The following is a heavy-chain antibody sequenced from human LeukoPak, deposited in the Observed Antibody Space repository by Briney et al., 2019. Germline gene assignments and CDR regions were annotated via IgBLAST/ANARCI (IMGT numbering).Heavy chain of an antibody. V-gene: IGHV1-69*06. D-gene: IGHD5-18*01. J-gene: IGHJ6*04. CDR3: ARDRGSYGLGRMDV. CDR1: GDTFSSYA. Sequence: GSSVKVSCKASGDTFSSYAISRVRQAPGQGLEWMGGIIPIFGTANYAQKFQGRVTITADKSTSTAYMELSSLRSEDTAVYYCARDRGSYGLGRMDVWGKGTTVTVSS. CDR2: IIPIFGTA.